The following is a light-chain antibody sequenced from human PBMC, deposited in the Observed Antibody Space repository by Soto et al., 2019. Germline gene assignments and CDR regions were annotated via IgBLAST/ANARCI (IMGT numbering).Light chain of an antibody. J-gene: IGLJ1*01. Sequence: QSVLTQPPSASGSPGQSVAISCTGTSSDVGGYNYVSWYQQHPGKAPKLMIYEVNKRPSGVPDRFSGSKSGNTASLTVSGPQDEDEADYYCSSYAGSSNVFGTGTKVTAL. CDR2: EVN. CDR1: SSDVGGYNY. V-gene: IGLV2-8*01. CDR3: SSYAGSSNV.